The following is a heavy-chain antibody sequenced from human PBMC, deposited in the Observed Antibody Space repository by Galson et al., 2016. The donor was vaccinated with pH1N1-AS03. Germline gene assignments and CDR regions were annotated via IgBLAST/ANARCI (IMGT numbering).Heavy chain of an antibody. CDR3: ATGRGYYYEY. J-gene: IGHJ4*02. D-gene: IGHD3-10*01. Sequence: SLRLSCAASGFTFSNLWMHWVRQGPGKGLVWVARVNGDGSSTTYADSVKGRLTISRDNAKNTVYLQMISLRAEDTAVYYCATGRGYYYEYWGRGTLVTVSS. CDR2: VNGDGSST. V-gene: IGHV3-74*01. CDR1: GFTFSNLW.